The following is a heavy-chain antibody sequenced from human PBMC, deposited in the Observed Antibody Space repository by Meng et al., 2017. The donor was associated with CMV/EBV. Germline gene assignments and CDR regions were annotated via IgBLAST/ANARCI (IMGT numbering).Heavy chain of an antibody. J-gene: IGHJ4*02. Sequence: SVKVSCKASGGTFSTFGISWVRQAPGQGLEWMGGIIPIFGTTNYAQKFQARVTITTDESTSTAYMELRSLRSEDTAVYYCASIAARPGVGSNYWGQGTLVTVSS. CDR2: IIPIFGTT. CDR3: ASIAARPGVGSNY. CDR1: GGTFSTFG. V-gene: IGHV1-69*05. D-gene: IGHD6-6*01.